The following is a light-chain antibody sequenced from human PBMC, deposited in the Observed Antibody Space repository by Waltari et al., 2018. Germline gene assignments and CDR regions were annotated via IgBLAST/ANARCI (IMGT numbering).Light chain of an antibody. CDR1: KLGDKY. CDR2: QDS. J-gene: IGLJ2*01. V-gene: IGLV3-1*01. Sequence: SSDLTQPPSVSVSPGPTASITCSGDKLGDKYACWYQQKPGQSPVLVIYQDSKRPSGSTERFSGSNSGNTATLTISGTQAMDEADYYCQAWDSSTYVVFGGGTKLTVL. CDR3: QAWDSSTYVV.